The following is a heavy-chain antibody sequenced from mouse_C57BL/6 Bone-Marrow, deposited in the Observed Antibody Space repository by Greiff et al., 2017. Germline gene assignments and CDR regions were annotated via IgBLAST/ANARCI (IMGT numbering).Heavy chain of an antibody. CDR3: TTAAFYGSSPSYFDY. V-gene: IGHV14-1*01. CDR2: IDPEDGDT. J-gene: IGHJ2*01. D-gene: IGHD1-1*01. Sequence: EVQLQQSGAELVRPGASVKLSCTASGFNIKDYYMNWVKQRPEQGLEWIGRIDPEDGDTEYAPKFQGKATMTADTSSNTAYLQLSILTSEDTAVYYCTTAAFYGSSPSYFDYWGQCTTRTVSS. CDR1: GFNIKDYY.